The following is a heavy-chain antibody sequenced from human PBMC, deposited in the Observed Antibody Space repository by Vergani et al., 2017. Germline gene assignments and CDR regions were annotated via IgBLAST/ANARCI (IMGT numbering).Heavy chain of an antibody. Sequence: QVQLVESGGGVVQPGRSLRLSCAASGFTFSNYGMHWVRQAPGKGVEWVAVIWDDGNKKYYADSVKGRLTISRDNSKNTLYLQMTSLRAEDTAVYYCARDLWTFGRVIVIGDGGQGTLVTVSS. CDR2: IWDDGNKK. CDR3: ARDLWTFGRVIVIGD. V-gene: IGHV3-33*01. CDR1: GFTFSNYG. J-gene: IGHJ4*02. D-gene: IGHD3-16*02.